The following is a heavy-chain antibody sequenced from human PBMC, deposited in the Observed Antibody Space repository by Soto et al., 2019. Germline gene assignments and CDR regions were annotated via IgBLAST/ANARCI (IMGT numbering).Heavy chain of an antibody. D-gene: IGHD2-2*01. CDR2: INSDGSST. CDR1: GFTFSRHW. Sequence: DVQLVESGGGLVQPGGSLRLSCAASGFTFSRHWMHWVRQVPGKGLVWLSRINSDGSSTAYADSVKGRFTISRDNAKNTLYLEMTSLVAEATAVYYCARARPDVTVVPGIDQPMFDYWGHVSPVTVSS. J-gene: IGHJ4*01. CDR3: ARARPDVTVVPGIDQPMFDY. V-gene: IGHV3-74*03.